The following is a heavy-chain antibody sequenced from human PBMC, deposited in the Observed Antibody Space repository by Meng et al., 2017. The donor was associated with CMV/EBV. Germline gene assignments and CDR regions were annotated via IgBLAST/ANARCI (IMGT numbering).Heavy chain of an antibody. Sequence: GQGRGAGPGLVKPSETLSLTCTVSGGSISSYYWSWIRQPAGKGLEWIGRIYTSGSTNYNPSLKSRVTMSVDTSKNQFSLKLSSVTAADTAVYYCARDLMNCSSTSCANWFDPWGQGTLVTVSS. CDR3: ARDLMNCSSTSCANWFDP. V-gene: IGHV4-4*07. D-gene: IGHD2-2*01. CDR2: IYTSGST. J-gene: IGHJ5*02. CDR1: GGSISSYY.